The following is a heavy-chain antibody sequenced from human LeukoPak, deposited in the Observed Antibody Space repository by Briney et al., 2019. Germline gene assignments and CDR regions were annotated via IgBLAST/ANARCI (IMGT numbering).Heavy chain of an antibody. D-gene: IGHD6-19*01. J-gene: IGHJ4*02. CDR3: ASSRGQWLPPYYFDY. Sequence: PGGSLRLSCAASGFTFSSYEMNWVRQAPGKGLEWVSYISSSGSTIYYADSVKGRFTISRDNAKNSLYLQMNSLRAEDTAVYYCASSRGQWLPPYYFDYRGQGTLVTVSS. V-gene: IGHV3-48*03. CDR2: ISSSGSTI. CDR1: GFTFSSYE.